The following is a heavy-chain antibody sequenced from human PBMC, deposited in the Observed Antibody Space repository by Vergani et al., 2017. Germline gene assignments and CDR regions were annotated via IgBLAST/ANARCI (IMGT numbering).Heavy chain of an antibody. J-gene: IGHJ5*02. CDR2: INHSGST. D-gene: IGHD2-2*01. CDR3: ARGKYIVVVPAAKRRDSSSSRGGHWFDP. Sequence: QVQLQQWGAGLLKPSETLSLTFAVYGGSFSGYYWSWIRQPPGKGLEWIGEINHSGSTNYNPSLNSRVTISVDTPKNQFSLKLSSVTAADTAVYYCARGKYIVVVPAAKRRDSSSSRGGHWFDPGGQGILVTVSS. V-gene: IGHV4-34*01. CDR1: GGSFSGYY.